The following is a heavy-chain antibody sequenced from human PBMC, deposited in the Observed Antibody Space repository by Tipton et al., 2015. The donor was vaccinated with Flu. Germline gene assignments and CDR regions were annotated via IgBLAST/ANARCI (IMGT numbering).Heavy chain of an antibody. CDR1: GLTLSSFA. CDR2: INQDGSEE. Sequence: SLRLSCEGFGLTLSSFAMSWVRQAPGKGLEWVAHINQDGSEESYVESVKGRFTISRDNARNSLYLQMNSLRAEDTAVYHCARFAGGPWGQGTLVTVSS. D-gene: IGHD3-16*01. V-gene: IGHV3-7*01. CDR3: ARFAGGP. J-gene: IGHJ5*02.